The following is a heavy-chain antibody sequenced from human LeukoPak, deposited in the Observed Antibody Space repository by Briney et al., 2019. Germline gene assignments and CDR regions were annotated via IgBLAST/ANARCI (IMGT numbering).Heavy chain of an antibody. CDR2: ISYDGSNK. Sequence: GRSLRLSCAASGFTFSSYAMHWVRQAPGKGLEWVAVISYDGSNKYYADSVKGRFTISRDNSKNTLYLQMNSLRAEDTAVYYCARDQGLHYYMDVWGKGTTVTVSS. CDR1: GFTFSSYA. CDR3: ARDQGLHYYMDV. J-gene: IGHJ6*03. V-gene: IGHV3-30-3*01.